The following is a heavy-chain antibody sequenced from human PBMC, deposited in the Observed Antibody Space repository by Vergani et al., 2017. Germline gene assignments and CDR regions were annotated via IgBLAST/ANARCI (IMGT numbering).Heavy chain of an antibody. CDR1: GYSFTSYW. Sequence: EVQLVQSGAEVKKPGESLKISCKGSGYSFTSYWIGWVRQMPGKGLEWMGIIYPGDSDTRYSPSFQGQVTISADKSISTAYLQWSSLKASETAMYYCARWSDAELRPPTAENAFDIWGQGTMVTVSS. D-gene: IGHD1-26*01. CDR2: IYPGDSDT. CDR3: ARWSDAELRPPTAENAFDI. V-gene: IGHV5-51*01. J-gene: IGHJ3*02.